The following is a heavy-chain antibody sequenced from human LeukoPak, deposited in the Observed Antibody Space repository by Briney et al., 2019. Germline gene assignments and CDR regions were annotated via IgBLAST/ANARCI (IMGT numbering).Heavy chain of an antibody. Sequence: GGSLRLSCAASGFTFSSYWMSWVRQAPGKGLEWVANIKQDGSEKYYVDSVKGRFTISRDNAKNSLYLQMNSLRAEDTAVYYCARDFGGGLWFGELLGAFDIWGQGTMATVSS. V-gene: IGHV3-7*03. J-gene: IGHJ3*02. D-gene: IGHD3-10*01. CDR3: ARDFGGGLWFGELLGAFDI. CDR2: IKQDGSEK. CDR1: GFTFSSYW.